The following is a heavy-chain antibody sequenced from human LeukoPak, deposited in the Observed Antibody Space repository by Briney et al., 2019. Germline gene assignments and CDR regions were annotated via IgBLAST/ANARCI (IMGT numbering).Heavy chain of an antibody. J-gene: IGHJ4*02. CDR2: INHSGST. D-gene: IGHD6-13*01. V-gene: IGHV4-34*01. CDR1: GGSFSGYY. CDR3: ARGRNCSSWPFDY. Sequence: SETLSLTCAVYGGSFSGYYWSWIRQPPGKGLEWIGEINHSGSTNYNPSLKSRVTISVDTSKNQFSLKLSSVTAADTAVYYCARGRNCSSWPFDYWGQGTLVTVSS.